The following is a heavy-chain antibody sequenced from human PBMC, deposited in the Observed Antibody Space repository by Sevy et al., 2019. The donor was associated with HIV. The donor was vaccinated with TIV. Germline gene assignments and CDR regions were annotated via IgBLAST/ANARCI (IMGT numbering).Heavy chain of an antibody. J-gene: IGHJ4*02. CDR1: GFTFRSYA. Sequence: GGSLRLSCAASGFTFRSYAMSWVRQAPGKGLEWVSGISGSGGSTYYADSVKGRFSISRDNSKNTLYLQMNSLRAEDRAVYYCAKDPYHDYVWGSYRYNRGGYYWGQGTLVTVSS. V-gene: IGHV3-23*01. D-gene: IGHD3-16*02. CDR2: ISGSGGST. CDR3: AKDPYHDYVWGSYRYNRGGYY.